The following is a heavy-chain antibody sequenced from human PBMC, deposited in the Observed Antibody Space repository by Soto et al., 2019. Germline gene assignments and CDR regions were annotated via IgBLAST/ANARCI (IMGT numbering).Heavy chain of an antibody. Sequence: EVQLLESGGGLVQPGGSLRLSCAASGFTFSSYAMTWVRQAPGKGLEWGSAISGSGTNRYYADSVKGRFTTSRDNSKNTLYLQMNGLRAEDTAVYYCAKDRVDYGDYRGLDYWGQGTLVTVSS. CDR3: AKDRVDYGDYRGLDY. V-gene: IGHV3-23*01. D-gene: IGHD4-17*01. CDR1: GFTFSSYA. CDR2: ISGSGTNR. J-gene: IGHJ4*02.